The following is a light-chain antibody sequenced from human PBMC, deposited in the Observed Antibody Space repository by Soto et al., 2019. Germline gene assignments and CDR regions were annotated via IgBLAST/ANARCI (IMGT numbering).Light chain of an antibody. CDR2: EVS. Sequence: QSALTQPPSASGSPGQSVTISCTGTSSDVGGYDYVSWYQQEPGKAPKVMIYEVSQRPSGVPDRYSGSKSGNTAFLTVSGLQADDEAVYYCSSYAGSSNWVFGRGTKLTVL. CDR1: SSDVGGYDY. V-gene: IGLV2-8*01. CDR3: SSYAGSSNWV. J-gene: IGLJ3*02.